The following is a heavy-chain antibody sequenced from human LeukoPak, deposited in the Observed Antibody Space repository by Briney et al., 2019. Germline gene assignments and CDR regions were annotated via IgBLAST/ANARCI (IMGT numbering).Heavy chain of an antibody. CDR2: IYHSGST. D-gene: IGHD2-15*01. V-gene: IGHV4-38-2*02. CDR3: ARHSDGGYCSGASCYENWFDP. J-gene: IGHJ5*02. Sequence: ASETLSLTCTVSGYSISSGYYWGWIRQPPGKGLEWIGSIYHSGSTYYNPSLKSRLTISVDTSWNQFSLKLSSVTAADTAVYYCARHSDGGYCSGASCYENWFDPWGQGTLVTVSS. CDR1: GYSISSGYY.